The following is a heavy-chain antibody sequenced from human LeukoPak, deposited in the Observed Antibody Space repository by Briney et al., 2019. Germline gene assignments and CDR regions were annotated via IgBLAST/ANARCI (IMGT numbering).Heavy chain of an antibody. D-gene: IGHD6-19*01. J-gene: IGHJ6*03. V-gene: IGHV3-30*04. CDR2: ISYDGSNK. CDR1: GFTFSSYA. CDR3: AKGSKAVLFTRDHYMDV. Sequence: GGSLRLSCAASGFTFSSYAMHWVRQAPGKGLEWVALISYDGSNKYYADSVRGRFTISRDNSKNTLYLQMNSLRAEDTAVYFCAKGSKAVLFTRDHYMDVWGKGTTVTISS.